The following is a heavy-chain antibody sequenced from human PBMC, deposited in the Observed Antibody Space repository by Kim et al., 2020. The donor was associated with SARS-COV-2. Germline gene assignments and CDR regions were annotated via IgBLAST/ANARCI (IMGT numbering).Heavy chain of an antibody. CDR2: IYYSGST. CDR1: GGSISSGDYY. V-gene: IGHV4-30-4*01. Sequence: SETLSLTCTVSGGSISSGDYYWSWIRQPPGKGLEWIGYIYYSGSTYYNPSLKSRVTISVDTSKNQFSLKLSSVTAADTAVYYCARASANDYGYLNHWGQGTLVTVSS. J-gene: IGHJ5*02. CDR3: ARASANDYGYLNH. D-gene: IGHD4-17*01.